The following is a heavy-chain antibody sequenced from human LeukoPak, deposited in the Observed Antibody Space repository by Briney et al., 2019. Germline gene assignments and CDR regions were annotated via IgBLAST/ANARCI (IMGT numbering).Heavy chain of an antibody. V-gene: IGHV1-8*02. CDR3: ARRHGRCSDGSCYYPDY. CDR2: RNTNSGST. J-gene: IGHJ4*02. CDR1: GYTFTGCY. D-gene: IGHD2-15*01. Sequence: ASVKLSCKAAGYTFTGCYMHWVRQGPGQGLEREGWRNTNSGSTGNYQTFLGRVTMTTNSSITTAYMQQSSPRSEERAGYCCARRHGRCSDGSCYYPDYWGQGSLVTVSS.